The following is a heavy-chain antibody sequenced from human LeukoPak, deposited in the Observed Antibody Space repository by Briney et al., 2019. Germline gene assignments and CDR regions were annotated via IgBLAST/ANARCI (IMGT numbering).Heavy chain of an antibody. CDR3: AKVGNGGSHLYYYYYYGMDV. Sequence: GGSLRLSCAASGLTFSSYGMHWVRQAPGKGLEWVAVISYDGSNKYYADSVKGRFTISRDNSKNTLYLQMNSLRAEDTAVYYCAKVGNGGSHLYYYYYYGMDVWGKGTTVTVSS. CDR1: GLTFSSYG. J-gene: IGHJ6*04. D-gene: IGHD2-15*01. V-gene: IGHV3-30*18. CDR2: ISYDGSNK.